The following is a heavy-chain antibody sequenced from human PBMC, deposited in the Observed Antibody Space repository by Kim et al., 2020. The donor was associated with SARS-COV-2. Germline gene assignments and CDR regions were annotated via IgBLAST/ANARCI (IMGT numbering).Heavy chain of an antibody. Sequence: YNPSLKSQVTISVDTSKNQCSLKLSSVTAADTAVYYCASLTTVTTSRFDYWGQGTLVTVSS. D-gene: IGHD4-17*01. CDR3: ASLTTVTTSRFDY. V-gene: IGHV4-39*01. J-gene: IGHJ4*02.